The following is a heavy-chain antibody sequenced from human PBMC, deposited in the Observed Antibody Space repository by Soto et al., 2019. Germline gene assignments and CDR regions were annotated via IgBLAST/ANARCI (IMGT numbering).Heavy chain of an antibody. J-gene: IGHJ6*02. CDR3: ARDSAMNYYDSSGYYYYYGMDV. D-gene: IGHD3-22*01. CDR2: IWYDGSNK. Sequence: PGGSLRLSCAASGFTFSSYGMHWVRQALGKGLEWVAVIWYDGSNKYYADSVKGRFTISRDNSKNTLYLQMNSLRAEDTAVYYCARDSAMNYYDSSGYYYYYGMDVWGQGTTVTVSS. V-gene: IGHV3-33*01. CDR1: GFTFSSYG.